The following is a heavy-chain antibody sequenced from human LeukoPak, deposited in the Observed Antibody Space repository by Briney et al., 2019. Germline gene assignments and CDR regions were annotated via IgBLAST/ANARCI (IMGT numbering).Heavy chain of an antibody. D-gene: IGHD2-2*01. CDR1: GFTVSSNY. CDR3: ARSDIVVVPATAHGADYYYYYMDV. J-gene: IGHJ6*03. CDR2: ISSSGSTI. Sequence: GGSLRLSCAASGFTVSSNYMSWVRQAPGKGLEWVSYISSSGSTIYYADSVKGRFTISRDNAKNSLYLQMNSLRAEDTAVYYCARSDIVVVPATAHGADYYYYYMDVWGKGTTVTVSS. V-gene: IGHV3-11*04.